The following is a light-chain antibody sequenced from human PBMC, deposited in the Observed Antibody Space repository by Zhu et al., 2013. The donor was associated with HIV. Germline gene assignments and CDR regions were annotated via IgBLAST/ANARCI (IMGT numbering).Light chain of an antibody. J-gene: IGLJ1*01. Sequence: QSALTQPASVSGSLGQSITISCTGTRSDIGSYTLVSWYQQHPGKAPKLVIYEVNRRPSGVSHRFSGSRSGNTASLTISGLQDDDEADYYCASHTDNNFVFGSGTSVSVL. V-gene: IGLV2-23*02. CDR3: ASHTDNNFV. CDR1: RSDIGSYTL. CDR2: EVN.